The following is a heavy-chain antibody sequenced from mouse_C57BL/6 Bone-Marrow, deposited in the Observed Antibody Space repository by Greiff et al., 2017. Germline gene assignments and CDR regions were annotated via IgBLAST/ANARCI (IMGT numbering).Heavy chain of an antibody. CDR2: IDTENGDT. CDR3: TTTTTVVATEGFAY. V-gene: IGHV14-4*01. J-gene: IGHJ3*01. D-gene: IGHD1-1*01. CDR1: GFNIKDDY. Sequence: VQLQQSGAELVRPGASVKLSCTASGFNIKDDYMHWVKQRPEQGLEWIGWIDTENGDTEYASKFQGKATITADTSSNTAYLQLSSLTSEDTAVYYCTTTTTVVATEGFAYWGQGTLVTVSA.